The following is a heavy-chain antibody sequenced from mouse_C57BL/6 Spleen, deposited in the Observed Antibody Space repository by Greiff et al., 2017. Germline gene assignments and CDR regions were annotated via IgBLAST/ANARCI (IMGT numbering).Heavy chain of an antibody. J-gene: IGHJ2*01. CDR2: IYPGDGDT. Sequence: QVHVKQSGAELVKPGASVKISCKASGYAFSSYWMNWVKQRPGKGLEWIGQIYPGDGDTNYNGKFKGKATLTADKSSSTAYMQLSSLTSEDSAVYFCAREGERVSDYWGQGTTLTVSS. CDR3: AREGERVSDY. V-gene: IGHV1-80*01. CDR1: GYAFSSYW.